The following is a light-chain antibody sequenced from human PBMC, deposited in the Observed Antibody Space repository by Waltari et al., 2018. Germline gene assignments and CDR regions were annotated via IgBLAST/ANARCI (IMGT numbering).Light chain of an antibody. J-gene: IGKJ1*01. Sequence: DIVMTQSPLSLPVTPGEPASISCSSSQSLLYSNGYNYLDWYLQKPGQSPQLLSSLGSNRASGVPDRFSGSGSGTDFTLKISRVEAEDVGVYYCMQALQTPWTFGQGTKVEIK. V-gene: IGKV2-28*01. CDR3: MQALQTPWT. CDR1: QSLLYSNGYNY. CDR2: LGS.